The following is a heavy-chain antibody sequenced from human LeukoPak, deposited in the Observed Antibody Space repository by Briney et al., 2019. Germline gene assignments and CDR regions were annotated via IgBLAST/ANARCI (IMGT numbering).Heavy chain of an antibody. D-gene: IGHD3-10*01. V-gene: IGHV3-74*01. CDR1: GFTFSSYW. J-gene: IGHJ4*02. CDR2: INSDGKTT. Sequence: GGSLRLSCAASGFTFSSYWMYLVRQAPGKGLVWVSRINSDGKTTNYADSVKGRFTISRDNAKNTLYLQMNSLRAEDTAVYYCTRDITLTRGGRSDYWGQGTLVTVSA. CDR3: TRDITLTRGGRSDY.